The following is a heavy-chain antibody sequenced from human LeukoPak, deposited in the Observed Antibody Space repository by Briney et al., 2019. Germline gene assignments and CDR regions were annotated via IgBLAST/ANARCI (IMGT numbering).Heavy chain of an antibody. CDR1: GFTVSGNY. V-gene: IGHV3-66*01. CDR3: ARDDYDSSNGAFDI. Sequence: GSLRLSCAASGFTVSGNYMSWVRQAPGKGLEWVSVIYSSGNTYYTDSVKGRFTISRDKSKNTLYLQMNSLRAEDTAVYYCARDDYDSSNGAFDIWGQGTMVTVSS. D-gene: IGHD3-22*01. J-gene: IGHJ3*02. CDR2: IYSSGNT.